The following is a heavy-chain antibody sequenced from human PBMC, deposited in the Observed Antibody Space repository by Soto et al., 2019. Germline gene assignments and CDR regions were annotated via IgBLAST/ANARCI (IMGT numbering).Heavy chain of an antibody. CDR2: IDPSNSYT. J-gene: IGHJ4*02. D-gene: IGHD6-6*01. CDR1: GYSFTSYW. CDR3: ARRYISSSLPDY. V-gene: IGHV5-10-1*01. Sequence: PGESLKISCKGSGYSFTSYWITWVRQMPGKGLEWMGRIDPSNSYTNYSPSFQGHVTISGDTSISTAYLQWNSLKASDTAIYYCARRYISSSLPDYWGQGTPVTVSS.